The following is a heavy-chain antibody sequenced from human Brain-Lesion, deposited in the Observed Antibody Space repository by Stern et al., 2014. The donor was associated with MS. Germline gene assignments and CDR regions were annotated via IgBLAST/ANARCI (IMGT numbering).Heavy chain of an antibody. CDR3: AKGLRQQLVPFDS. CDR1: GFSFSIYA. D-gene: IGHD6-13*01. J-gene: IGHJ4*02. CDR2: IRGSGGST. Sequence: EVQLVESGGGLVQPGGSLRLSCAASGFSFSIYAMNWVRQAPGKGLEWVSAIRGSGGSTYNADSVTGRLTISRDNSKNTLYLQMNTLRADDTAVYYCAKGLRQQLVPFDSWGQGTLVTVAS. V-gene: IGHV3-23*04.